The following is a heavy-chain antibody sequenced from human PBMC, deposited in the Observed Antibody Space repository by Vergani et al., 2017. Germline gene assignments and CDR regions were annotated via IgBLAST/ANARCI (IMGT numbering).Heavy chain of an antibody. CDR2: IKSTFDRGTT. V-gene: IGHV3-15*07. D-gene: IGHD2-21*01. Sequence: EVQLVESGGGIVKPGGSLRLSCVASGFSFRNAWMNWVRRTPGKGLEWVGRIKSTFDRGTTDYSAAVKGRCTISRDDSKNTLFLQMNGLQTEHIGVYYCTTKPRYGGDGSCYWLREQHYYGMDVWGQGTTVTVSS. CDR3: TTKPRYGGDGSCYWLREQHYYGMDV. CDR1: GFSFRNAW. J-gene: IGHJ6*02.